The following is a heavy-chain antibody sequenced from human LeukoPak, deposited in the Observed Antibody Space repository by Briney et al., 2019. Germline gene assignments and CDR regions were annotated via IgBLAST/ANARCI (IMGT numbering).Heavy chain of an antibody. Sequence: GGSLRLSCAASGFTFSSYAMSWVRQAPGKGLEWVSAISGSGGSTYYADSVKGRFTISRDNSKNTLYLQMNSLRAEDTAVYYCAKDNGSGSSYYYMDVWGKGTTVTVSS. CDR2: ISGSGGST. CDR1: GFTFSSYA. D-gene: IGHD1-26*01. J-gene: IGHJ6*03. V-gene: IGHV3-23*01. CDR3: AKDNGSGSSYYYMDV.